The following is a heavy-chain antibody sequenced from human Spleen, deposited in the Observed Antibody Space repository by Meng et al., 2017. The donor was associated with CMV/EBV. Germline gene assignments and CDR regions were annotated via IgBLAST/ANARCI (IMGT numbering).Heavy chain of an antibody. CDR1: GFSFSTYS. Sequence: GESLKISCAASGFSFSTYSMNWVRRAPGKGLEWVSSISTSSSYIYYADAVKGRFTVSRDNAKNSLYLQMNSLRAEDTAVYYCAKARLWFLLDYWGQGTLVTVSS. CDR3: AKARLWFLLDY. CDR2: ISTSSSYI. V-gene: IGHV3-21*01. D-gene: IGHD3-9*01. J-gene: IGHJ4*02.